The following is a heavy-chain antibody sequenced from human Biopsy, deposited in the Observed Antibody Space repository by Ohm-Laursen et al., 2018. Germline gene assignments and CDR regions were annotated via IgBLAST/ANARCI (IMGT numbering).Heavy chain of an antibody. CDR1: GASIEDYY. V-gene: IGHV4-59*01. CDR3: ARDKITYCTSTSCDYFGMDV. J-gene: IGHJ6*02. CDR2: INYRGNT. Sequence: GTLSLTCPVSGASIEDYYWTWIRQAPGKTLEWIASINYRGNTNYNPSLKSRVTMSAHTSTNQSSLKLTSVTAADTAVYYCARDKITYCTSTSCDYFGMDVWGQGTTVTVSS. D-gene: IGHD2-2*01.